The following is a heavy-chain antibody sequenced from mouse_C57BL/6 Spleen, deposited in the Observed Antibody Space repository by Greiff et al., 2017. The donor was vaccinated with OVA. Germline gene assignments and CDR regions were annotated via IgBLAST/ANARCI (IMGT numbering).Heavy chain of an antibody. V-gene: IGHV5-4*01. D-gene: IGHD1-1*01. CDR2: ISDGGSYT. CDR1: GFTFSSYA. CDR3: ARVLYAMDY. Sequence: EVQLVESGGGLVKPGGSLKLSCAASGFTFSSYAMSWVRQTPEKRLEWVATISDGGSYTYYPDNVKGRFTISRANAKNNLYLQMSHLKSEDTAMYYCARVLYAMDYWGQGTSVTVSA. J-gene: IGHJ4*01.